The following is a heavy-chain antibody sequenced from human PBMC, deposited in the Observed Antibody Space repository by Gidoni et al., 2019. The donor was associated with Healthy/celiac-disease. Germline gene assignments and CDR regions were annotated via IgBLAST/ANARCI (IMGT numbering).Heavy chain of an antibody. CDR1: GFSFSNYW. Sequence: EVQLVESGGGLVQPGGSLRLSCAASGFSFSNYWMTWLRQAPGKGLEWVANIKQDGSDKNYVDSVKGRFTISRDNAKNSLYLQMNSLTAVDAAVYYCARDTVVDYWGQGTLVTVSS. CDR3: ARDTVVDY. J-gene: IGHJ4*02. D-gene: IGHD4-17*01. V-gene: IGHV3-7*03. CDR2: IKQDGSDK.